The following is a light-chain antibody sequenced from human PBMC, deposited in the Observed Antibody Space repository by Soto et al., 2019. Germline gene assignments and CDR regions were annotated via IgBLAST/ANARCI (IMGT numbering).Light chain of an antibody. CDR3: QQYNTWPPIT. V-gene: IGKV3-15*01. CDR2: GAS. CDR1: QSVRSN. Sequence: EIVMTQSPATLSVSPGERVTLSCRASQSVRSNLAWYQQKPGQAPRLLIYGASTRATGLPARFSGSGSGTDFTLTISSLQSEDFAVYYCQQYNTWPPITFGQGTHLEIK. J-gene: IGKJ5*01.